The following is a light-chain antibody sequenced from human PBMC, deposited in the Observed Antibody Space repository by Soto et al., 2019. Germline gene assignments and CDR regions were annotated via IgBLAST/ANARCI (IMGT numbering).Light chain of an antibody. CDR2: AAS. V-gene: IGKV1-12*01. CDR1: QGISSW. J-gene: IGKJ5*01. CDR3: QQFDSFPLT. Sequence: IQVSQSPSFLSASAGDRVTITCRASQGISSWLAWYQQKPGRAPKLLIYAASRLQGGVPLRFSGSGSGTEFTLSISSLQPEDVATYYCQQFDSFPLTFGQGRRLEIK.